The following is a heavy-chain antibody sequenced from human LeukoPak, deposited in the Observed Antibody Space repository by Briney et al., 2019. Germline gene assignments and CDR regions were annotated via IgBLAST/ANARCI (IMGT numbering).Heavy chain of an antibody. J-gene: IGHJ4*02. CDR1: GYTFTSYA. Sequence: ASVKVSCKASGYTFTSYAMHWVRQAPGQRLEWMGWINAGNGNTKYSQKFQGRVTITRDTSASTAYMELSSLRSEDTAVYYCAGQMTTVTETILSYWGQGTLVTVSS. V-gene: IGHV1-3*01. CDR3: AGQMTTVTETILSY. CDR2: INAGNGNT. D-gene: IGHD4-17*01.